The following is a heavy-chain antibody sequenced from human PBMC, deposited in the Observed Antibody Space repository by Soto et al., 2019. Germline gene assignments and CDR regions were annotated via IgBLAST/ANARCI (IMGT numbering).Heavy chain of an antibody. J-gene: IGHJ5*02. CDR1: GFTFSSYA. Sequence: GGSLRLSCAASGFTFSSYAMSWVRQAPGKGLEWVSAISGSGGSTYYADSVKGRFTISRDNSKNTLYLQMNSLRAEDTAVYYCAKDGIAAAGAQNWFDPWGQGTLVTVSS. CDR2: ISGSGGST. D-gene: IGHD6-13*01. CDR3: AKDGIAAAGAQNWFDP. V-gene: IGHV3-23*01.